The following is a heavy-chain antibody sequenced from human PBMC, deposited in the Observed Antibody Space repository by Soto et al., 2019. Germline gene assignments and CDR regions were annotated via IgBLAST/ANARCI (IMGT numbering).Heavy chain of an antibody. CDR3: AKKDDFWSGYRSYYYYGMDV. Sequence: PGGSLRLSCAASGFTFSSYGMHWVRQAPGKGLEWVAVISYDGSNKYYADSVKGRFTISRDNSKNTPYLQMNSLRAEDTAVYYCAKKDDFWSGYRSYYYYGMDVWGQGTTVTVSS. D-gene: IGHD3-3*01. CDR1: GFTFSSYG. CDR2: ISYDGSNK. V-gene: IGHV3-30*18. J-gene: IGHJ6*02.